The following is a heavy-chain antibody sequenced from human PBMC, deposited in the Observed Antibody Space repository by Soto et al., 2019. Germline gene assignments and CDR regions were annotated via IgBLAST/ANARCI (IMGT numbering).Heavy chain of an antibody. V-gene: IGHV4-34*02. D-gene: IGHD3-10*01. CDR3: ARGQLVWYGDLTPYHRDMDV. Sequence: QVQLQQWGAGLLRPSETLSLTCALYGGSFDDFYWSGVRQSPGKWLEWVGEISHDGGTTYSPSRATRVTIAVDTSKNRFSLHLRSVTAADTGLYYCARGQLVWYGDLTPYHRDMDVWGQGTTVTVSS. CDR2: ISHDGGT. J-gene: IGHJ6*02. CDR1: GGSFDDFY.